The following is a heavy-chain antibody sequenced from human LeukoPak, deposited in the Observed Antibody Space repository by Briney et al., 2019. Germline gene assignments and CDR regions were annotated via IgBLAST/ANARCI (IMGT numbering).Heavy chain of an antibody. CDR1: GFTFSSYA. CDR2: IRSKAYGGTT. V-gene: IGHV3-49*04. CDR3: TRDRGFDYGDYSADY. Sequence: GGSLRLSCAASGFTFSSYAMSWVRQAPGKGLEWVGFIRSKAYGGTTEYAASVKGRFTISRDDSKSIAYLQMNSLKTEDTAVYYCTRDRGFDYGDYSADYWGQGTLVTVSS. J-gene: IGHJ4*02. D-gene: IGHD4-17*01.